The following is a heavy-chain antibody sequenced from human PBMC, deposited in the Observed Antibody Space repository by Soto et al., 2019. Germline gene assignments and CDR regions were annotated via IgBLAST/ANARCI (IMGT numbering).Heavy chain of an antibody. CDR3: AETNYDFGGGSGVGMDG. Sequence: ASVKVSCKASGYTFTSYGISWVRQAPGQGLEWMGWISAYNGNTNYAQKLQGRVTMTTDTSTSTAYMELRSLRSDDTAVNNCAETNYDFGGGSGVGMDGGAKGTRVTVS. V-gene: IGHV1-18*01. D-gene: IGHD3-3*01. J-gene: IGHJ6*04. CDR2: ISAYNGNT. CDR1: GYTFTSYG.